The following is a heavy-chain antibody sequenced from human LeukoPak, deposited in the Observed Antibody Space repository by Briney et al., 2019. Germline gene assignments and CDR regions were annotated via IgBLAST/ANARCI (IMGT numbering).Heavy chain of an antibody. CDR1: GFTFS. D-gene: IGHD1-26*01. Sequence: PEGSLRLSCAASGFTFSNWVRQAPGKGLEWVAIISYDGSNKYYADSVKGRFTISRDNSKNTLYLQMNSLRAEDTAVYYCARDRVGATDYFDYWGQGTLVTVSS. CDR3: ARDRVGATDYFDY. V-gene: IGHV3-30*04. CDR2: ISYDGSNK. J-gene: IGHJ4*02.